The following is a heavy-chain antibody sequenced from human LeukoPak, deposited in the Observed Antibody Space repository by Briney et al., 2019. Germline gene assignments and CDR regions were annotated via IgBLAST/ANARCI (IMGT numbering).Heavy chain of an antibody. Sequence: ASVKVSCKASGYTFTSYGISWVRQAPGQGPEWMGWTSAYNGNTNYAQKLQGRVTMTTDTSTSTAYMELRSLRSDDTAVYYCARDLGYCSGGSCYNWFDPWGQGTLVTVSS. D-gene: IGHD2-15*01. CDR2: TSAYNGNT. CDR3: ARDLGYCSGGSCYNWFDP. J-gene: IGHJ5*02. V-gene: IGHV1-18*01. CDR1: GYTFTSYG.